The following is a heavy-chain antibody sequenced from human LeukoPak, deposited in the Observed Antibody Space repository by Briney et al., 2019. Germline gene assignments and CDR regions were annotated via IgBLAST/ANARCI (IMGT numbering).Heavy chain of an antibody. D-gene: IGHD1-26*01. Sequence: GGSLRLSCAASGFTFSSYWMHWVRQAPGKGRVWVSRINSDGTGTTYADSVKGRFTISRDNAKNTVYLQMNSLRAEDTAVYYCARDSTFVSGSSGAHWGQGTLVTVSS. CDR3: ARDSTFVSGSSGAH. CDR1: GFTFSSYW. V-gene: IGHV3-74*01. CDR2: INSDGTGT. J-gene: IGHJ4*02.